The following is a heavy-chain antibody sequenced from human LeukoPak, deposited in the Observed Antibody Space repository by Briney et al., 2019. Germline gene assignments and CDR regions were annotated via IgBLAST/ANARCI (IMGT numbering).Heavy chain of an antibody. D-gene: IGHD3-22*01. Sequence: PGGSLRLSCAASGFTFSSYAMSWVRQAPGKGLEWVSAISGSSGSTNYADSVKGRFTIPRDNSKNTLYLQMNSLRAEDTAAYYCAKDRHYYDSSGYDYFDYWGQGTLVTVSS. CDR2: ISGSSGST. CDR1: GFTFSSYA. J-gene: IGHJ4*02. V-gene: IGHV3-23*01. CDR3: AKDRHYYDSSGYDYFDY.